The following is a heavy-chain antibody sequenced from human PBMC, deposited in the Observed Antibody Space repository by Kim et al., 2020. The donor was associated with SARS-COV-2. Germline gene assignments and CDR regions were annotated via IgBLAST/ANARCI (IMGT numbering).Heavy chain of an antibody. Sequence: GALRLSCAASGFTFSSYAMHWVRQAPGKGLEWVAVISYDGSNKYYADSVKGRFTISRDNSKNTLYLQMNSLRAEDTAVYYCARDPDGYNYGYYFDYWGQ. D-gene: IGHD5-12*01. V-gene: IGHV3-30*04. CDR3: ARDPDGYNYGYYFDY. CDR1: GFTFSSYA. J-gene: IGHJ4*02. CDR2: ISYDGSNK.